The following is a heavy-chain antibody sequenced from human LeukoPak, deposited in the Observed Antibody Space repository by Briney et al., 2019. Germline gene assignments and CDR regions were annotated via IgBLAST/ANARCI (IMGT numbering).Heavy chain of an antibody. CDR2: ISGGGGST. CDR1: GFTFNTYA. CDR3: AKDGMGKSGGYHCDS. V-gene: IGHV3-23*01. D-gene: IGHD3-22*01. J-gene: IGHJ4*02. Sequence: GGSLSLSCVASGFTFNTYAMSWVRQAPGKGLEWVSTISGGGGSTYYADSVKGRFTIFRDNSENTVYLQMNTLRAVDTAVYYCAKDGMGKSGGYHCDSWGPGTLVTV.